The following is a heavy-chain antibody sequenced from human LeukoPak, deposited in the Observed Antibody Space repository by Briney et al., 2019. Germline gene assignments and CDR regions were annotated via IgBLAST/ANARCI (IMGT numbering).Heavy chain of an antibody. CDR3: AGEAAPALIRRKYYFDY. Sequence: EASVKVSCKASGYTFTGYYMHWVRQAPGQGLEWMGRINPNSGGTNYAQKFQGRVTMTRDTSISTAYMELSRLRSDDTAVYYCAGEAAPALIRRKYYFDYWGQGTLVTVSS. D-gene: IGHD2-15*01. CDR1: GYTFTGYY. J-gene: IGHJ4*02. V-gene: IGHV1-2*06. CDR2: INPNSGGT.